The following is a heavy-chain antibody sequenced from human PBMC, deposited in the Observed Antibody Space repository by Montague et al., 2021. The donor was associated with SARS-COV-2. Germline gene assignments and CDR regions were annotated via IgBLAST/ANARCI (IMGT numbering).Heavy chain of an antibody. D-gene: IGHD3-10*01. CDR1: GVSINNNNYY. CDR3: ARHLFSFSDSGALGYFDY. CDR2: IYYSGST. Sequence: SXTLSLTCDVSGVSINNNNYYWGWIRQPPGKGLEWIGTIYYSGSTYYNPSLKSRVTISVDTSKNQFSLRVRSVTAADTAVYYCARHLFSFSDSGALGYFDYWGHGTLAAVSS. V-gene: IGHV4-39*01. J-gene: IGHJ4*01.